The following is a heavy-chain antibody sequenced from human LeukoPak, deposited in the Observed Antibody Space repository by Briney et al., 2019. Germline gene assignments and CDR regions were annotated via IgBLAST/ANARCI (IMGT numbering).Heavy chain of an antibody. Sequence: GASVKVSCKASGGTFSSYAISWVRQAPGQGLEWMGGIIPIFGTANYAQKFQGRVTMTRDMSTSTVYMELSSLRSEDTAVYYCARESSSSSGFDYWGQGTLVTVSS. CDR2: IIPIFGTA. J-gene: IGHJ4*02. D-gene: IGHD6-6*01. V-gene: IGHV1-69*05. CDR1: GGTFSSYA. CDR3: ARESSSSSGFDY.